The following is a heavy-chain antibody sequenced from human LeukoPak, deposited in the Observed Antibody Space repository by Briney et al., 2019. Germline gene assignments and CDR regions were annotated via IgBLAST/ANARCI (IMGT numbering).Heavy chain of an antibody. CDR1: GGSVSSDGYY. CDR2: IYHSRST. D-gene: IGHD5-18*01. Sequence: SETLSLTCTVSGGSVSSDGYYWGWIPQPPGKGLEGIGSIYHSRSTYYSPSLKNRATISVDTSMNQVSLKLSSVTAADTAMYYCARLFGYSYGIVDYWGQGTLVTVSS. CDR3: ARLFGYSYGIVDY. J-gene: IGHJ4*02. V-gene: IGHV4-39*01.